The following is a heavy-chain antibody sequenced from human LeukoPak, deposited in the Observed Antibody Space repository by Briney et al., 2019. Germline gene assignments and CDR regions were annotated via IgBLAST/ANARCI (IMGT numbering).Heavy chain of an antibody. CDR3: AKRGVVIRAVLVVGFHKEAYYFDS. Sequence: GGSLGLFWVFSEIPLRNFGISGVPRAPGRGLEEGTGFSARGGSTIYADSVKGRFTISRDNPKNTLYLQMNSLRSEDTAVYFCAKRGVVIRAVLVVGFHKEAYYFDSWGQGALVTVSS. V-gene: IGHV3-23*01. CDR1: EIPLRNFG. D-gene: IGHD2-15*01. CDR2: FSARGGST. J-gene: IGHJ4*02.